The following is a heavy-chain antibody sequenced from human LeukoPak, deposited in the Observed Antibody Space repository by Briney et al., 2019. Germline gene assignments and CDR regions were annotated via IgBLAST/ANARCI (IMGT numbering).Heavy chain of an antibody. CDR1: GGSISSYY. CDR3: AVGSTSAYYYFYYMDV. V-gene: IGHV4-59*01. CDR2: IYYSGGT. J-gene: IGHJ6*03. D-gene: IGHD2-2*01. Sequence: SETLSLTCSVSGGSISSYYWSWIRQPPGKGLEWIGYIYYSGGTNYNPSLKSRVTISVATSKNQFSLKLSSVTAADTAVYYCAVGSTSAYYYFYYMDVWGKGTTVTVSS.